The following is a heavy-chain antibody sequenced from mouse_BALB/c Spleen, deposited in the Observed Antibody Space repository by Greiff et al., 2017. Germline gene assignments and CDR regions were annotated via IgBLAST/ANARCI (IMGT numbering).Heavy chain of an antibody. J-gene: IGHJ4*01. CDR1: GFTFSSFG. D-gene: IGHD1-1*01. CDR3: ARCYGSSYDAMDY. V-gene: IGHV5-17*02. CDR2: ISSGSSTI. Sequence: EVQVVESGGGLVKPGGSLKLSCAASGFTFSSFGMHWVRQAPEKGLEWVAYISSGSSTIYYADTVKGRFTISRDNPKNTLFLQMTSLRSEDTAMYYCARCYGSSYDAMDYWGQGTSVTVSS.